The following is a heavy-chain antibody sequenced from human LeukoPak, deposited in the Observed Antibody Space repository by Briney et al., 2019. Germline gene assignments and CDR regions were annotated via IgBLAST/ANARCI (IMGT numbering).Heavy chain of an antibody. Sequence: TLSLTCAVYGGSFSGYYWSWIRQHPGKGLEWIGYIYYSGSTYYNPSLKSRVTISVDTSKNQFSLKLSSVTAADTAVYYCAREGHYYDSSGYYPGMAFDIWGQGTMVTVSS. CDR2: IYYSGST. CDR1: GGSFSGYY. J-gene: IGHJ3*02. D-gene: IGHD3-22*01. CDR3: AREGHYYDSSGYYPGMAFDI. V-gene: IGHV4-31*11.